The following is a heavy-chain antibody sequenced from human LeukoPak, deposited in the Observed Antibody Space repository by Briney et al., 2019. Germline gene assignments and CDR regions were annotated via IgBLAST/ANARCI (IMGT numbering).Heavy chain of an antibody. J-gene: IGHJ4*02. CDR1: GFTFSSYG. Sequence: PGGSLRLSCAASGFTFSSYGMHWVRQAPGKGLEWVAFIRYDGSNKYYADSVKGRFTISRDNSKNTLYLQMNSLRAEDTAVYYCAKGYGDYGSGSSFDYWGQGTLVTVSS. V-gene: IGHV3-30*02. CDR3: AKGYGDYGSGSSFDY. D-gene: IGHD3-10*01. CDR2: IRYDGSNK.